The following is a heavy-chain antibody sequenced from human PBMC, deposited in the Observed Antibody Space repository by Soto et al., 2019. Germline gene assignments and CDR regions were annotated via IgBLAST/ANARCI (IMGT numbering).Heavy chain of an antibody. Sequence: ASVKVSCKASGYTFTRSGISWVRQAPGQGLEWMGWISTYNGDTNYAQTFQGRVTMTTDTSTSTVHMEVRSLRSDDTAVYYCASEGAARSYYYGMDVWGQGTTVTVSS. CDR1: GYTFTRSG. J-gene: IGHJ6*02. V-gene: IGHV1-18*01. CDR3: ASEGAARSYYYGMDV. CDR2: ISTYNGDT. D-gene: IGHD2-15*01.